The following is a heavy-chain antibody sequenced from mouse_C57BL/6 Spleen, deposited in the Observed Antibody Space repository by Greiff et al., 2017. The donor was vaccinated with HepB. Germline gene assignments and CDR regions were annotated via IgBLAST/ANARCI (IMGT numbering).Heavy chain of an antibody. V-gene: IGHV14-4*01. D-gene: IGHD2-4*01. CDR1: GFNIKDDY. J-gene: IGHJ3*01. Sequence: VQLQQSGAELVRPGASVKLSCTASGFNIKDDYMHWVKQRPEQGLEWIGWIDPENGDTEYASKFQGKATITADTSSNTAYLQLSSLTSEDTAVYYCTNGGDYDGAYWGQGTLVTVSA. CDR3: TNGGDYDGAY. CDR2: IDPENGDT.